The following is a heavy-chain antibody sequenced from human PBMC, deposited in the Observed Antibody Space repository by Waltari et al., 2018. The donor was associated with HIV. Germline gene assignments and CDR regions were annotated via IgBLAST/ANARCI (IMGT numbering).Heavy chain of an antibody. J-gene: IGHJ4*02. CDR1: GFTFSMYF. D-gene: IGHD2-2*01. Sequence: EVQLVESGGGLVQPGESLRLSCAASGFTFSMYFMTWVRQAPGKGLQWVAGISGNGGSRYYTDSVKGRFTISRDNSKKTLYLQMDSLRAEDTAVYYCAKVPVLPTGREDYWGQGTLVTVSS. CDR2: ISGNGGSR. V-gene: IGHV3-23*04. CDR3: AKVPVLPTGREDY.